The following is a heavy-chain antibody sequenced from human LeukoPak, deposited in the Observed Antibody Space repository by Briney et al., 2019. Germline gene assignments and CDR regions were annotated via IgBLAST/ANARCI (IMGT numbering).Heavy chain of an antibody. J-gene: IGHJ4*02. D-gene: IGHD4-17*01. CDR3: ARDPYGDYAYFDY. CDR2: IYYSGST. Sequence: SETLSLTCTVSGGSFSCYCWSWIRQPPGTGLEWIGYIYYSGSTNYNPSPKSRVTISVDTSKNQFSLRLSSVTAADTAVYYCARDPYGDYAYFDYWGQGTLVTVSS. V-gene: IGHV4-59*01. CDR1: GGSFSCYC.